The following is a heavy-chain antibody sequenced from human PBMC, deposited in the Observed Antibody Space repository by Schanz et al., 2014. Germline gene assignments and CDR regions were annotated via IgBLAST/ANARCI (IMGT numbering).Heavy chain of an antibody. CDR3: ARENKDYDSILNKFFHYGLDL. V-gene: IGHV1-2*06. Sequence: QVQLVQSGAEVKKPGASVKVSCKLSGGTFSSFGINWVRQAPGQGLEWMGRISPNSGDTHSAQKFQGRVTMTWDRSISTANMELSRLRSDDTAVYYCARENKDYDSILNKFFHYGLDLWGQGTTVTVSS. J-gene: IGHJ6*02. CDR1: GGTFSSFG. CDR2: ISPNSGDT. D-gene: IGHD3-3*02.